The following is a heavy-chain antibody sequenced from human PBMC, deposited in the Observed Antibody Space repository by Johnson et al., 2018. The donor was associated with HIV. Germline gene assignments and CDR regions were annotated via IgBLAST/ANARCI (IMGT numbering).Heavy chain of an antibody. Sequence: EVQLVESGGGLVQPGGSLRLSCAASGFTFSSYDMHWVRQATGKGLEWVSAIGTAGDTYYPGSVKGRFTISRENAKNSLYLQMNSLRAGDTAVYYCARDTHGEGAFDIWGQGTMVTVSS. V-gene: IGHV3-13*01. J-gene: IGHJ3*02. CDR1: GFTFSSYD. D-gene: IGHD3-10*01. CDR3: ARDTHGEGAFDI. CDR2: IGTAGDT.